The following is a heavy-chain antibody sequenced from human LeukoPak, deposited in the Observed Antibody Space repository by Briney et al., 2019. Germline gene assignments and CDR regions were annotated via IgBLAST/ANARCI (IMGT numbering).Heavy chain of an antibody. CDR2: FDPEDGET. CDR3: ATDPTYYYDSSGYN. CDR1: GYTLTELS. J-gene: IGHJ4*02. D-gene: IGHD3-22*01. Sequence: ASVKVSCKVSGYTLTELSMHWVRQAPGEGLEWMGGFDPEDGETIYAQKFQGRVTMTEDTSTDTAYMELSSLRSEDTAVYYCATDPTYYYDSSGYNWGQGTLVTVSS. V-gene: IGHV1-24*01.